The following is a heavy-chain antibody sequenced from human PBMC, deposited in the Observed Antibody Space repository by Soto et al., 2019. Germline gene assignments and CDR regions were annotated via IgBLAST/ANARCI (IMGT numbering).Heavy chain of an antibody. Sequence: SVKVSCKASGGTFSSYAISWVRQAPGQGLEWMGGIIPIFGTANYAQKFQGRVTITADESTSTAYMELSSLRSEDTAVYYCATLLWYSGSHSNSDYWGQGLLVSLS. CDR3: ATLLWYSGSHSNSDY. D-gene: IGHD1-26*01. J-gene: IGHJ4*02. V-gene: IGHV1-69*13. CDR1: GGTFSSYA. CDR2: IIPIFGTA.